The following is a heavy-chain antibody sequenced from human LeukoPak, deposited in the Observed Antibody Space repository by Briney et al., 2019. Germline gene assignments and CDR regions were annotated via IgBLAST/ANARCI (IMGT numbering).Heavy chain of an antibody. CDR3: AKEIGGGEYYYYMDV. D-gene: IGHD3-10*01. J-gene: IGHJ6*03. V-gene: IGHV3-7*03. CDR1: GFTFSSYW. CDR2: IKQDGSEK. Sequence: GGSLRLSCAASGFTFSSYWMSWVRQAPGKGLEWVANIKQDGSEKYYVDSVKGRFTISRDNAKNSLYLQMNSLRAEDTAVYYCAKEIGGGEYYYYMDVWGKGTTVTVSS.